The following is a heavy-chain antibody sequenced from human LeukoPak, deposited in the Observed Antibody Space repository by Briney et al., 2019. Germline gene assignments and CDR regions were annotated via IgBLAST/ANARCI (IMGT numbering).Heavy chain of an antibody. CDR2: ISTSSSYI. D-gene: IGHD3-22*01. Sequence: GGSLRLSCAASGFTFSSYSMNWVRQAPGKGLEWVSSISTSSSYIYYADSVKGRFTISRDNAKKSLYVQMNSLRAEDTAVYYCARGNLYYDSSGFGYWGQGTLVTVSS. V-gene: IGHV3-21*01. CDR1: GFTFSSYS. CDR3: ARGNLYYDSSGFGY. J-gene: IGHJ4*02.